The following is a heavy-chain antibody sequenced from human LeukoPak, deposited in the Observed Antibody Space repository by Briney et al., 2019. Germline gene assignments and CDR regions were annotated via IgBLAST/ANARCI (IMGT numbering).Heavy chain of an antibody. CDR3: ARGGIPTGPYYYFYYMDV. J-gene: IGHJ6*03. Sequence: GGSLRLSCAASGFTFNSYWMHWVRQAPGKGLVWVSRIDEDGKTIDYADSVKGRFTISRDNSRNTLYLQMSSLRGEDAAVYSCARGGIPTGPYYYFYYMDVWGKGTAVTVSS. D-gene: IGHD3-10*01. CDR1: GFTFNSYW. CDR2: IDEDGKTI. V-gene: IGHV3-74*01.